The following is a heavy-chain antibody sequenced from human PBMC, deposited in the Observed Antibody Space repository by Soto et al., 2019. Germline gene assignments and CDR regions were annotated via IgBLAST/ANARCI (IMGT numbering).Heavy chain of an antibody. CDR1: GYSFTSYW. V-gene: IGHV5-51*01. J-gene: IGHJ6*02. Sequence: PGESLKISCKGSGYSFTSYWIGWVRQMPGKGLEWMGIIYPGDSDTRYSPSFQGQVTISADKSISTAYLQWSSLKASDTAMFYFARRPLIGSIDYGMDVWGQGTTVTVSS. D-gene: IGHD2-15*01. CDR2: IYPGDSDT. CDR3: ARRPLIGSIDYGMDV.